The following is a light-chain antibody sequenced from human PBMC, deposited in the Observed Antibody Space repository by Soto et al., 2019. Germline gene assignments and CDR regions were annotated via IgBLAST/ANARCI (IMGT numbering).Light chain of an antibody. Sequence: EIVMTQSPATLSVSPGERVTLSCRASQSVSSNLAWYQQKPGQAPRLLIYGASTRATGIPARFSGSGSGTEFTLTISSLQSEDFAVYYCQQYNDWPPKQYTFGQGTKLEIK. CDR1: QSVSSN. J-gene: IGKJ2*01. V-gene: IGKV3-15*01. CDR2: GAS. CDR3: QQYNDWPPKQYT.